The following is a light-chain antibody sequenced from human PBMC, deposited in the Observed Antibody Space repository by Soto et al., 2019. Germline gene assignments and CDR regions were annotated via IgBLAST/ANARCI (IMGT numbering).Light chain of an antibody. Sequence: DIQMTQSPSSLSASVGDKLTITCRASQSIGVHLNWYLQKPGKAPKLLIYAASRLQTGVPSRFSGSGSGTDFTLTISSLQPEDFATFYCHQSYSIPHTFGPGTKVDV. J-gene: IGKJ3*01. CDR1: QSIGVH. CDR3: HQSYSIPHT. CDR2: AAS. V-gene: IGKV1-39*01.